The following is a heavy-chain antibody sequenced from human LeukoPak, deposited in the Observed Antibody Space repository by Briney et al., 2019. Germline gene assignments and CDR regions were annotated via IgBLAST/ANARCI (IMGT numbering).Heavy chain of an antibody. CDR2: IGWHGGAI. CDR3: AKDRSSRSSYGDAFDI. D-gene: IGHD1-26*01. J-gene: IGHJ3*02. Sequence: GGSLRLSCAASGFIFGDYTLHWVRLPPGKGVEWVSGIGWHGGAIGYADSVKGRFTISRDNAKNSLYLQMNGLTAEDTALYYCAKDRSSRSSYGDAFDIWGQGTVVTDSS. V-gene: IGHV3-9*01. CDR1: GFIFGDYT.